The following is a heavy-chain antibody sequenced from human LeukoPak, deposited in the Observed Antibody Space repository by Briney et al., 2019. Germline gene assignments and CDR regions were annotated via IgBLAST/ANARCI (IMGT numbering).Heavy chain of an antibody. J-gene: IGHJ3*02. CDR1: GYTFTGYY. CDR3: AREDCSSTSCSVCDI. D-gene: IGHD2-2*01. V-gene: IGHV1-2*02. CDR2: INPNSGGI. Sequence: GASVKVSCKASGYTFTGYYMHWVRQAPGQGLEWMGWINPNSGGINYAQKFQGRVTMTRDTSISTAYMELSRLRSDDTAVYYCAREDCSSTSCSVCDIWGQGTMVTVSS.